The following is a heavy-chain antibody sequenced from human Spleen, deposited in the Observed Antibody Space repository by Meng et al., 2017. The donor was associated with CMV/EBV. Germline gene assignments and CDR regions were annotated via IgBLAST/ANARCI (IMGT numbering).Heavy chain of an antibody. CDR1: GFSFSSHA. CDR3: AKDSAWEEAGG. J-gene: IGHJ4*02. CDR2: IGGSYTP. V-gene: IGHV3-23*01. D-gene: IGHD1-26*01. Sequence: GESLKISCVASGFSFSSHAMTWVRQAPGKGLEWVATIGGSYTPYYADSVEGRFTISRDNSNNTLYLQMNSLRADDTAVYYCAKDSAWEEAGGWGQGTLVTVSS.